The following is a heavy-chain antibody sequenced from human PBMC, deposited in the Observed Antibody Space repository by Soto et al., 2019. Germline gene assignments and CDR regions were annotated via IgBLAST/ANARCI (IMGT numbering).Heavy chain of an antibody. CDR2: INAGNGNT. V-gene: IGHV1-3*01. J-gene: IGHJ4*02. CDR1: GYTFTSYA. Sequence: QVQLVQSGAEVKKPGASVKVSCKASGYTFTSYAMHWVRQAPGQRLEWMGWINAGNGNTKYSQKFQGRVTITRDTTASTAYMQLSSLRSEDTTVYYCARDLGGWTDYWGQGTLVTASS. CDR3: ARDLGGWTDY. D-gene: IGHD6-19*01.